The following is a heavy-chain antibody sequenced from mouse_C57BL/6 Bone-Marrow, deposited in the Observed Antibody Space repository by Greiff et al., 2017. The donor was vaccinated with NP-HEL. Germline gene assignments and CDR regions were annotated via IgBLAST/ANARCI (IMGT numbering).Heavy chain of an antibody. Sequence: EVQLQQSGPVLVKPGASVKMSCKASGYTFTDYYMNWVKQSHGKSLEWIGVINPYNGGTSYNQKFKGKATLTVDKSSSTAYMELNSLTSEDSAVYYYARWDDYVYFDYWGQGTTLTVSS. CDR1: GYTFTDYY. D-gene: IGHD2-4*01. CDR2: INPYNGGT. CDR3: ARWDDYVYFDY. J-gene: IGHJ2*01. V-gene: IGHV1-19*01.